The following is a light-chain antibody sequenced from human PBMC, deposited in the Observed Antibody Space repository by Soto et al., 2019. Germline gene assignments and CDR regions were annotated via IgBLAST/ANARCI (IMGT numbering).Light chain of an antibody. CDR3: PHHDGWPPNA. J-gene: IGKJ4*01. CDR2: GTS. CDR1: QSIGSN. Sequence: EIVMTQSPATLSVSPGGRATLSCRASQSIGSNLAWYQQKPGQSPRLLIYGTSTRATGIPVRFSGSWSGTEFTLTSTSLQSEDSAIYYCPHHDGWPPNAFGGGTKVEIK. V-gene: IGKV3-15*01.